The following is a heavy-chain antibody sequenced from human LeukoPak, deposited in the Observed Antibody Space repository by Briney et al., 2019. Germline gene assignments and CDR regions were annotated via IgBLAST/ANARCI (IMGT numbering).Heavy chain of an antibody. CDR2: IYYSGST. CDR1: SGSISSYY. J-gene: IGHJ4*02. CDR3: ARRAYSAAYWKHFDY. Sequence: PSETLSLTCTVSSGSISSYYWSWIRQSPGKGLEWIGYIYYSGSTNYNPSLKSRVTISVDTSKNQFSLKLNSVTAADTAVYFCARRAYSAAYWKHFDYWGQGTLVTVSS. D-gene: IGHD1-1*01. V-gene: IGHV4-59*08.